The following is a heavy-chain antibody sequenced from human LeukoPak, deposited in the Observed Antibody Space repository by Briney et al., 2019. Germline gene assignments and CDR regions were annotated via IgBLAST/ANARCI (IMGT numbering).Heavy chain of an antibody. V-gene: IGHV3-23*01. CDR3: AKDHPSRLIWFGELYGWFDP. CDR1: GFIFSSYA. J-gene: IGHJ5*02. D-gene: IGHD3-10*01. Sequence: GGSLRLSCAASGFIFSSYAMSWVRQAPGKGLEWVSVISGGGGSTYYADSVKGRFTISRDNSKNTLYLQMNSLRAEDTAVYYCAKDHPSRLIWFGELYGWFDPWGQGTLVTVSS. CDR2: ISGGGGST.